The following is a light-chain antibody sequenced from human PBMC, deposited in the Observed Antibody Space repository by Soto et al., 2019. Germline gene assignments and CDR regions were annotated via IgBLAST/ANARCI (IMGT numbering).Light chain of an antibody. Sequence: QTVVTQEASLSVSPGGTVTLTCGLTSGSVCSRDYPSWYRQDPGQTPRTLIYSGDIRSSGVPDRFSGSILGSKAALTITGAHADDESVYYCVLYMKGDIRVFGGGTQLTVL. CDR2: SGD. CDR3: VLYMKGDIRV. V-gene: IGLV8-61*01. J-gene: IGLJ2*01. CDR1: SGSVCSRDY.